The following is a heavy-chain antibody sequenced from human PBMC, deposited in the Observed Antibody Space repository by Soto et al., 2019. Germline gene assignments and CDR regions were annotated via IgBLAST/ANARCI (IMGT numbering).Heavy chain of an antibody. CDR2: IIPIFGTA. CDR3: ARDDPARVGRTTPGSSYFDY. CDR1: GGTFSSYA. J-gene: IGHJ4*02. Sequence: QVQLVQSGAEVKKPGSSVKVSCKASGGTFSSYAISWVRQAPGQGLEWMGGIIPIFGTANYAQKLQGRVTITADKSTSTAYMEVSSLSSEDTAVYYCARDDPARVGRTTPGSSYFDYWGQGTLVTVSS. V-gene: IGHV1-69*06. D-gene: IGHD1-1*01.